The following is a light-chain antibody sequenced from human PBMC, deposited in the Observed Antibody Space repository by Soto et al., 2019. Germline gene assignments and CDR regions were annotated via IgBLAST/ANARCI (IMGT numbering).Light chain of an antibody. CDR1: QHISNY. CDR2: AAS. J-gene: IGKJ1*01. V-gene: IGKV1-27*01. CDR3: QKYNSAPWT. Sequence: DIQMTQSPSSLSASVGGRVTITCRASQHISNYLAWYQQKPGKVPKLLIYAASTLQSGVPSRFSGGASGTDFTLTISTLQPEDVATYYCQKYNSAPWTFCQGTKVEIK.